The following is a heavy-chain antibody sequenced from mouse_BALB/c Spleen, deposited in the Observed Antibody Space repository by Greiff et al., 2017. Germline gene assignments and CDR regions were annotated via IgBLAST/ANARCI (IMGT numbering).Heavy chain of an antibody. CDR1: GYTFTDYY. J-gene: IGHJ4*01. D-gene: IGHD1-1*01. V-gene: IGHV1-77*01. CDR3: ARRRRFTTYYAMDY. Sequence: QVQLQQSGAELARPGASVKLSCKASGYTFTDYYINWVKQRTGQGLEWIGEIYPGSGNTYYNEKFKGKATLTADKSSSTAYMQLSSLTSEDSAVYFCARRRRFTTYYAMDYWGQGTSVTVSS. CDR2: IYPGSGNT.